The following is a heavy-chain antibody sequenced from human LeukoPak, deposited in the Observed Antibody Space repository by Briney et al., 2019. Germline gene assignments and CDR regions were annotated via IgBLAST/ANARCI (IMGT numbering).Heavy chain of an antibody. V-gene: IGHV4-38-2*02. CDR1: GYSISSGYY. CDR3: ARAERYQGNDY. D-gene: IGHD2-2*01. J-gene: IGHJ4*02. Sequence: SETLSLTCTVSGYSISSGYYWGWIRQPPGKGLEWIGSIYHSGSTYYNPSLKSRVTISVDTSKNQFSLKLSSVTAADTAVYYCARAERYQGNDYWGQGTLVTVSS. CDR2: IYHSGST.